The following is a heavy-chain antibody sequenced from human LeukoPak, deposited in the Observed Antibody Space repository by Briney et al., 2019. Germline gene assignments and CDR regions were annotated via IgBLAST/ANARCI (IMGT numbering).Heavy chain of an antibody. J-gene: IGHJ5*02. CDR3: ATDGAGFDN. V-gene: IGHV3-11*01. CDR1: GFTFNDYY. Sequence: GGSLRLSCAASGFTFNDYYMSWIRQAPGKGLEWLSYINIGGTNTHYADSVKGRFTISRDNAKKSLYLEMNNLRAEDTAVYYCATDGAGFDNWGQGVLVTVSS. CDR2: INIGGTNT.